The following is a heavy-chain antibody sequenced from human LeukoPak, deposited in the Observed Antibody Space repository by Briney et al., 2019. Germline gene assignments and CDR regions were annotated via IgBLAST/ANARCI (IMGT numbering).Heavy chain of an antibody. CDR1: GGSISSGDYY. D-gene: IGHD4-17*01. J-gene: IGHJ4*02. V-gene: IGHV4-30-4*01. Sequence: PSETLSLTCTVSGGSISSGDYYWSWIRQPPGKGLEWIGYIYYSGSTYYNPSLKSRVTISVDTSKNQFSLKLSSVTAADTAVYYCAREDGAAHATWGYWGQGTLVTVSS. CDR3: AREDGAAHATWGY. CDR2: IYYSGST.